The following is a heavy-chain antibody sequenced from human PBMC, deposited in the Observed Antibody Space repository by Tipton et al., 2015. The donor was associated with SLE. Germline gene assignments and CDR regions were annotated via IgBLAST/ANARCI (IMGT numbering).Heavy chain of an antibody. V-gene: IGHV4-39*07. CDR1: GASISSSGYY. CDR2: INHSGST. Sequence: TLSLTCSVSGASISSSGYYWGWIRQPPGKGLEWIGEINHSGSTNYNPSLKSRVTISVDTSKNQFSLKLSSVTAADTAVYYCATWRRPYYYYGMDVWGQGTTVTVSS. J-gene: IGHJ6*02. CDR3: ATWRRPYYYYGMDV. D-gene: IGHD1-1*01.